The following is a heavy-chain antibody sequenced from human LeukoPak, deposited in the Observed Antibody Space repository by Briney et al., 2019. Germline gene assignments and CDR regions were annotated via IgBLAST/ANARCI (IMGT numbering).Heavy chain of an antibody. CDR1: GFPFNAYW. J-gene: IGHJ4*02. D-gene: IGHD6-13*01. CDR2: IRQDGDTK. Sequence: GGSLRLSCAASGFPFNAYWMTWVRQAPGKGLEWVANIRQDGDTKYYVDSVKGRFTISRDNAMNSLYLQMNSLRAEDTAIYYCARSLPYGTSWYGRSDFWGQGTLVTVSS. CDR3: ARSLPYGTSWYGRSDF. V-gene: IGHV3-7*03.